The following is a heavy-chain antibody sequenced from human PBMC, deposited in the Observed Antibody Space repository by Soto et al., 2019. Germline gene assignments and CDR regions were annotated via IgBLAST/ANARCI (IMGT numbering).Heavy chain of an antibody. Sequence: QVQLQESGPGLVKPSQTLSLTCTVSGGSISSGDYYWSWIRQPPGKGLEWIGYIYYSGSTYYNPSLKSRVTISVDTSKNQSSLKLSSVTAADTAVYYCARGPLDDSSGYYFDYWGQGTLVTVSS. D-gene: IGHD3-22*01. V-gene: IGHV4-30-4*01. CDR3: ARGPLDDSSGYYFDY. CDR2: IYYSGST. CDR1: GGSISSGDYY. J-gene: IGHJ4*02.